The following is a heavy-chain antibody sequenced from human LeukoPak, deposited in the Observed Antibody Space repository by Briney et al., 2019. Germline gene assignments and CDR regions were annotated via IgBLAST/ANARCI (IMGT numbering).Heavy chain of an antibody. D-gene: IGHD3-10*01. J-gene: IGHJ4*02. V-gene: IGHV3-11*01. CDR1: GFTFSNYA. CDR3: ARDPSGLAVVDY. Sequence: PGGSLRLSCAASGFTFSNYAMSWIRQAPGKGLEWVSYISSSGSTIYYADSVKGRFTISRDNAKNSLYLQMNSLRAEDTAVYYCARDPSGLAVVDYWGQGTLVTVSS. CDR2: ISSSGSTI.